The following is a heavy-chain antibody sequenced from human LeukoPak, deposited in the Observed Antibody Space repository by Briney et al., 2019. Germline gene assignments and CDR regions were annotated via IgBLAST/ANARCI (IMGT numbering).Heavy chain of an antibody. CDR2: IYHSGST. CDR3: ARGGHDYGDYDYFDY. D-gene: IGHD4-17*01. J-gene: IGHJ4*02. CDR1: GGSISSCGYS. V-gene: IGHV4-30-2*01. Sequence: SETLSLTCAVSGGSISSCGYSWSWIRQPPGKGLEWIGYIYHSGSTYYNPSLKSRVTISVDRSKNQFSLKLSSVTAADTAVYYCARGGHDYGDYDYFDYWGQGTLVTVSS.